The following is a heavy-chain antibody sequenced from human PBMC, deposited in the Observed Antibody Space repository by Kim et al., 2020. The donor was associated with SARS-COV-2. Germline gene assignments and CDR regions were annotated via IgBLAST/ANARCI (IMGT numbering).Heavy chain of an antibody. Sequence: GGSLRLSCTASGFTFSDYAMSWVRQAPGKGLEWVGFISSKGYGGTTEYAASVKGRFTISSDDSKSIAYMQMNSLKTEDTAVYYCTSSGYSYGTSYYYYYMDVWGKGTTFTVSS. V-gene: IGHV3-49*04. J-gene: IGHJ6*03. CDR1: GFTFSDYA. CDR2: ISSKGYGGTT. CDR3: TSSGYSYGTSYYYYYMDV. D-gene: IGHD5-18*01.